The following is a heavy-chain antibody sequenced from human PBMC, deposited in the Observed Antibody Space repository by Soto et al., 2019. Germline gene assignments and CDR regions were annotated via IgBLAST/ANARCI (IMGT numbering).Heavy chain of an antibody. CDR2: ISGSGGST. CDR1: GFTFSSYA. J-gene: IGHJ4*02. V-gene: IGHV3-23*01. D-gene: IGHD1-26*01. CDR3: AKGLYSGSYFDY. Sequence: LRLSCAASGFTFSSYAMTWVRQAPGKGLEWVSAISGSGGSTYYADSVKGQFTISRDNSKNTLYLQMNSLRAEDTAVYYCAKGLYSGSYFDYWGQGTLVTVSS.